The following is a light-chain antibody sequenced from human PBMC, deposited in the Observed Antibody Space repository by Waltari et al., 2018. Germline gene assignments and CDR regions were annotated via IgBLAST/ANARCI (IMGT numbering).Light chain of an antibody. CDR1: ALSKQY. V-gene: IGLV3-25*03. CDR3: QSADSSGSVV. J-gene: IGLJ2*01. CDR2: KDT. Sequence: SFELTHPPSLSLSPGQPARIPSPEDALSKQYAIWHQQRPGLAPVLVIYKDTERPSGIPERFSGSSSGTTVTLTISGVQAEDEADYYCQSADSSGSVVFGGGTKLTVL.